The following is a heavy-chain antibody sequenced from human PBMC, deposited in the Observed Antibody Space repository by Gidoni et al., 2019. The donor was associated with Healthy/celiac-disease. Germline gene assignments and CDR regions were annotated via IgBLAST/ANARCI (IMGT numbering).Heavy chain of an antibody. V-gene: IGHV3-21*01. CDR1: GFTFSSYS. CDR3: ARDLQGIAAAGTTLYYYGMDV. J-gene: IGHJ6*02. Sequence: EVQLVESGGGLVKPGGSLRLSCAASGFTFSSYSMNWVRQAPGKGLEWVSSISSSSSYIYYADSVKGRFTISRDNAKNSLYLQMNSLRAEHTAVYYCARDLQGIAAAGTTLYYYGMDVWGQGTTVTVSS. CDR2: ISSSSSYI. D-gene: IGHD6-13*01.